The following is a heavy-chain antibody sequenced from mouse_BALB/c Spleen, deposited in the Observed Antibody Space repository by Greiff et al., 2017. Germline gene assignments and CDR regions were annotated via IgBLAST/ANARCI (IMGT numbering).Heavy chain of an antibody. CDR1: GYTFTSYW. CDR3: AKKPGKAHFDY. V-gene: IGHV1-7*01. CDR2: INPSTGYT. Sequence: VQLQQSGAELAKPGASVKMSCKASGYTFTSYWMHWVKQRPGQGLEWIGYINPSTGYTEYNQKFKDKATLTADKSSSTAYMQLSSLTSEDSAVYYCAKKPGKAHFDYWGQGTTLTVSS. D-gene: IGHD4-1*01. J-gene: IGHJ2*01.